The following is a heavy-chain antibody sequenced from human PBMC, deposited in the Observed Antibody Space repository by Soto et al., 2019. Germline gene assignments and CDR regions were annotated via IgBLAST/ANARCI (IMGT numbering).Heavy chain of an antibody. CDR2: INHSGST. CDR3: ARTRVYCSGGSCSKYYYYYGMDV. J-gene: IGHJ6*02. V-gene: IGHV4-34*01. Sequence: PSETLSLTCAVSGGSISSGGYSWSWIRQPPGKGLEWIGEINHSGSTNYNPSLKSRVTISVDTSKNQFSLKLSSVTAADTAVYYCARTRVYCSGGSCSKYYYYYGMDVWGQGT. D-gene: IGHD2-15*01. CDR1: GGSISSGGYS.